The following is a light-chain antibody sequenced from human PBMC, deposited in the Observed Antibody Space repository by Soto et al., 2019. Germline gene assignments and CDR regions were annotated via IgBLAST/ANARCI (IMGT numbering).Light chain of an antibody. CDR3: SSYGGSNTVV. CDR2: EVS. Sequence: QSVLTQPPSASGSPGQSVTISCTGSSSEVGGYNYVSWYQQHPGKAPKLMIYEVSKRPSGVPDRLSGSKSGNTASLTVYGLQAEDEADYYCSSYGGSNTVVFGGGTKLTVL. CDR1: SSEVGGYNY. V-gene: IGLV2-8*01. J-gene: IGLJ2*01.